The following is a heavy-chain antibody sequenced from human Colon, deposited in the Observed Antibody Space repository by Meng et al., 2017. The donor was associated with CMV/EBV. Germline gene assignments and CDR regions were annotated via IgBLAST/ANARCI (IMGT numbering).Heavy chain of an antibody. D-gene: IGHD3-10*01. CDR1: GYSFTSYW. CDR2: IYPSDSNT. CDR3: ARRSYGSGSLKGGAFDI. J-gene: IGHJ3*02. Sequence: GESLKISCKGSGYSFTSYWIAWVRQMPGKDLEWMGIIYPSDSNTVYSPSFQGQVTISADKSISTAYLQWSSLKASDTAMYYCARRSYGSGSLKGGAFDIWGQGTMVTVSS. V-gene: IGHV5-51*01.